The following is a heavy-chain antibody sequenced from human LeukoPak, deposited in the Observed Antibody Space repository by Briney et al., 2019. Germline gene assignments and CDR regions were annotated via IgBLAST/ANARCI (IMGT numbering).Heavy chain of an antibody. CDR1: GYRFTSYW. CDR3: ARGGRHVALFDY. D-gene: IGHD3-16*01. Sequence: GESLKISCKGSGYRFTSYWIGWVRQTPGKSLEWMGIIYPGDSETRYNPSFQGQVTISADKSISTAYLQWSSLKASDTAMYYCARGGRHVALFDYWGQGTLVTVSS. V-gene: IGHV5-51*01. J-gene: IGHJ4*02. CDR2: IYPGDSET.